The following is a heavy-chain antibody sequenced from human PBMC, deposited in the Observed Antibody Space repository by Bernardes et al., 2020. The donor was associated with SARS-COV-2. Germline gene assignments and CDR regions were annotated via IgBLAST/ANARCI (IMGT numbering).Heavy chain of an antibody. Sequence: ASVKVSCKASGYTLSDYYMHWVRQAPGQGLEWMGWINPHSGGTNYAQKFQGRVTVTRDTSISTAYMELSRLTSDDTAVYYCARDLDRLYSGGRTDAFDIWGQGAMVTVSS. D-gene: IGHD1-26*01. CDR2: INPHSGGT. J-gene: IGHJ3*02. CDR3: ARDLDRLYSGGRTDAFDI. CDR1: GYTLSDYY. V-gene: IGHV1-2*02.